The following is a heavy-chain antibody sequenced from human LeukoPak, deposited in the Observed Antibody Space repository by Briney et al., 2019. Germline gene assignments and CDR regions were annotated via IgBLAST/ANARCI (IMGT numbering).Heavy chain of an antibody. V-gene: IGHV4-34*01. Sequence: SETLSLTCAVYGGSFSGYYWSWIRQPPGKGLEWIGEINHSGSTYYNPSLKSRVTISVDTSKNQFSLKLSSVTAADTAVYYCARHGGDIVSRPFDYWGQGTLVTVSS. CDR1: GGSFSGYY. CDR3: ARHGGDIVSRPFDY. J-gene: IGHJ4*02. D-gene: IGHD5/OR15-5a*01. CDR2: INHSGST.